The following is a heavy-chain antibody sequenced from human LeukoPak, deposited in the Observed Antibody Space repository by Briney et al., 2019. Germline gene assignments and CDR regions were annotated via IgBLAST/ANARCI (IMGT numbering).Heavy chain of an antibody. J-gene: IGHJ4*02. CDR2: ISGGGGST. V-gene: IGHV3-23*01. CDR1: GFPFSSYA. CDR3: AKPAYSSSWFGDGFDY. Sequence: GGSLRLSCAASGFPFSSYAMGWVRQAPGKGLEWVSAISGGGGSTYYADSVKGRFTISRDNSKNTLYLQMNSLGAEDTAVYYCAKPAYSSSWFGDGFDYWGQGTLVTVSS. D-gene: IGHD6-13*01.